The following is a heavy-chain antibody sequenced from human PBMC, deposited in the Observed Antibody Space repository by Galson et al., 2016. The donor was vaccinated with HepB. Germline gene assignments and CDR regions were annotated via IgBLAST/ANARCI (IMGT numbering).Heavy chain of an antibody. V-gene: IGHV3-20*04. CDR3: TGGDTIFGVAPPYYCGMDV. D-gene: IGHD3-3*01. Sequence: SLRLSCAASGFTFDDYGMSWVRQAPGKGLEWVSGINWNGNRTGYADSVKGRFTISRDNSKNTLYLQMNSLRNEETAVYYCTGGDTIFGVAPPYYCGMDVWGRGTTVTVSS. CDR2: INWNGNRT. J-gene: IGHJ6*01. CDR1: GFTFDDYG.